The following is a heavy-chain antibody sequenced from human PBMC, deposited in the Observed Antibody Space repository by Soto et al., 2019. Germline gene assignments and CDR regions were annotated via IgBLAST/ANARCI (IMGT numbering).Heavy chain of an antibody. CDR1: GGSISSGGYY. V-gene: IGHV4-31*03. J-gene: IGHJ6*02. D-gene: IGHD6-13*01. CDR3: ARRIAAADQTYYYYYGMDV. Sequence: PSETLSLTCTVSGGSISSGGYYWSWIRQHPGKGLEWIGYIYYSGSTYYNPSLKSRVTISVDTSKNQFSLKLSSVTAADTAVYYCARRIAAADQTYYYYYGMDVWGQGTTVTVSS. CDR2: IYYSGST.